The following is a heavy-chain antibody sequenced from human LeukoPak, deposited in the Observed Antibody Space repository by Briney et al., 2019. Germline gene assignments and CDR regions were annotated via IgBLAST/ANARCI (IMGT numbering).Heavy chain of an antibody. D-gene: IGHD3-22*01. Sequence: GGSLRLSCAASSFTFNTYAMNWVRQAPGKGLVWVSRINSDGSSTSYADSVKGRFTISRDNAKNTLYLQMNSLRAEDTAVYYCAREMRSGYPIAAAFDIWGQGTMVTVSS. V-gene: IGHV3-74*01. J-gene: IGHJ3*02. CDR2: INSDGSST. CDR1: SFTFNTYA. CDR3: AREMRSGYPIAAAFDI.